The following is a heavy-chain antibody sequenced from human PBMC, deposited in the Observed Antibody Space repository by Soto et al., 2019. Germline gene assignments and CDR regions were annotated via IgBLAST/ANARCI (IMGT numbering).Heavy chain of an antibody. D-gene: IGHD2-8*02. V-gene: IGHV3-66*04. Sequence: GGSLRLSCVASGLIVAGNHLSWVRQTPGKGLEWVAYLYDGGVQYYADSVKGRVTISRDSLTNTLFLQMNSLRADDTGRYYCARLLGRTTGDYFDSWGRGTLVTVSS. CDR2: LYDGGVQ. CDR1: GLIVAGNH. CDR3: ARLLGRTTGDYFDS. J-gene: IGHJ4*02.